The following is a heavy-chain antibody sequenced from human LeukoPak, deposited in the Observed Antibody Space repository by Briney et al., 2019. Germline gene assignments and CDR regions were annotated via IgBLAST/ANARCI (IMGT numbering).Heavy chain of an antibody. D-gene: IGHD3-22*01. CDR3: AKDRYYDSSGYIDY. Sequence: GGSLRLSCAASGFTFSDHYMDWVRQAPGKGLEWVGRTRNKAKSYTTEYAASVKGRFTVSRDDSKSSLYLQMNSLRAEDMALYYCAKDRYYDSSGYIDYWGQGTLVTVSS. CDR1: GFTFSDHY. J-gene: IGHJ4*02. V-gene: IGHV3-72*01. CDR2: TRNKAKSYTT.